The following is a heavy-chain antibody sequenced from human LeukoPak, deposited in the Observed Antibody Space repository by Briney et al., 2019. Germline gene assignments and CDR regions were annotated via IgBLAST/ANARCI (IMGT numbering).Heavy chain of an antibody. J-gene: IGHJ6*02. V-gene: IGHV4-61*02. CDR2: IYTSGST. CDR1: GGSISSGSYY. CDR3: ARVGYDFWSGLEYGLDV. Sequence: SETLSLTCTVSGGSISSGSYYWSWIRHPAGKGLEWIGRIYTSGSTNYNPSLKSRVTISVDTSKNQFSLKLSSVTAADTAVYYCARVGYDFWSGLEYGLDVWGQGTTVTVSS. D-gene: IGHD3-3*01.